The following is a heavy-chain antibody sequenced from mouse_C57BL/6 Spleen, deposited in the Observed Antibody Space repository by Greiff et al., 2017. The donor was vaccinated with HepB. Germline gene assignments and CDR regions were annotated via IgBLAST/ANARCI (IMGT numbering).Heavy chain of an antibody. CDR3: TRERGGYAMDY. Sequence: QVQLKESGAELGRPGASVTLSCKASGYTFTDYEMHWVKQTPVHGLEWIGAIDPETGGTAYNQKFKGKAILTADKSSSTAYMELRSLTSEDSAVYYCTRERGGYAMDYWGQGTSVTVSS. CDR2: IDPETGGT. J-gene: IGHJ4*01. V-gene: IGHV1-15*01. CDR1: GYTFTDYE.